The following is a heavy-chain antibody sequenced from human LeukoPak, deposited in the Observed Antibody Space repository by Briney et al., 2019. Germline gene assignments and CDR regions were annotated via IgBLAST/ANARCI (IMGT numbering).Heavy chain of an antibody. V-gene: IGHV3-43*01. CDR3: AKELDTMFFDY. D-gene: IGHD3-10*02. CDR2: AGWAGGTT. J-gene: IGHJ4*02. CDR1: GFTFDAYA. Sequence: PGGSLRLSCAASGFTFDAYAMHWVRQAPGKGLEWVSLAGWAGGTTFYSDSVRGRFTISRDSGRKSVYLQMNSLTTDDTAFYFCAKELDTMFFDYWGQGALVTVSS.